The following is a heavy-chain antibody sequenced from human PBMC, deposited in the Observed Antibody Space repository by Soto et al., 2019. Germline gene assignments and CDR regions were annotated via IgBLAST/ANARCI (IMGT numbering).Heavy chain of an antibody. Sequence: GGSLRLSCAASGFTVSSYSMNWVRQAPGKGLEWVSSISSSSSYIYYADSVKGRFTISRDNAKNSLYLQMNSLRAEDTAVYYCASPLGGGILAGYSYSYYYGMDVWGQGTTVTVSS. CDR2: ISSSSSYI. CDR3: ASPLGGGILAGYSYSYYYGMDV. J-gene: IGHJ6*02. CDR1: GFTVSSYS. D-gene: IGHD3-9*01. V-gene: IGHV3-21*01.